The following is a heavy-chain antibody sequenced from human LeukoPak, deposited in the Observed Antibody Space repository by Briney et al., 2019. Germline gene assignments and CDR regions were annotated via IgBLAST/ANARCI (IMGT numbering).Heavy chain of an antibody. J-gene: IGHJ4*02. Sequence: PGRSLRLSCAASGFNFNDAAMTWVRQAPGKGLEWVSLIASSGRNTYYTDSVRGRFTISRDNSKKTLSLQMSSLRAEDTAVYYCVGLGENYWGQGTLVTVSS. CDR2: IASSGRNT. CDR3: VGLGENY. V-gene: IGHV3-23*01. D-gene: IGHD3-10*01. CDR1: GFNFNDAA.